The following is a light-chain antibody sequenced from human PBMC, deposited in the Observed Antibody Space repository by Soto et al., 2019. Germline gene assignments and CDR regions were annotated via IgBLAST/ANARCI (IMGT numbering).Light chain of an antibody. CDR1: QYVSVSF. V-gene: IGKV3-20*01. Sequence: ELVWTQSPGTLSLSPWESATLSCTASQYVSVSFVAWYQQKPGQAPRLLIYGASDRATGIPDRVSGSGTGTDFTLTISRLEPEDFAVYYCQQYGSSPRTFGQGTKVDIK. CDR2: GAS. CDR3: QQYGSSPRT. J-gene: IGKJ1*01.